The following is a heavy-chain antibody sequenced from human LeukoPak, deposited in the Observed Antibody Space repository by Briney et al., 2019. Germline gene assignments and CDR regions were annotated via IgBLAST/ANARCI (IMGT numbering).Heavy chain of an antibody. V-gene: IGHV4-59*01. CDR3: ARAARGGSMIGNFDY. CDR2: IYYSGST. J-gene: IGHJ4*02. Sequence: NTSETLSLTCVVYGGSFSGYYWSWIRQPPGKGLEWIGYIYYSGSTNYNPSLKSRVTISLDTSKNQFSLKLRSVTAADTAVYYCARAARGGSMIGNFDYWGQGTLITVSS. D-gene: IGHD1-26*01. CDR1: GGSFSGYY.